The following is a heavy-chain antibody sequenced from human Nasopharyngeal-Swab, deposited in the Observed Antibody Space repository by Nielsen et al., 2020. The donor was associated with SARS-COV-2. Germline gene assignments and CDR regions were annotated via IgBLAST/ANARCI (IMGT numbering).Heavy chain of an antibody. V-gene: IGHV1-69*04. CDR3: ARYYSNYHFWYFDL. D-gene: IGHD4-11*01. CDR1: GGTFSSYA. J-gene: IGHJ2*01. Sequence: SVKVSCKASGGTFSSYAISWVRQAPGPGLEWMGRIIPILGIANYAQKFQGRVTITADKSTSTAYMELSSLRSEDTAVYYCARYYSNYHFWYFDLWGRGTLVTVSS. CDR2: IIPILGIA.